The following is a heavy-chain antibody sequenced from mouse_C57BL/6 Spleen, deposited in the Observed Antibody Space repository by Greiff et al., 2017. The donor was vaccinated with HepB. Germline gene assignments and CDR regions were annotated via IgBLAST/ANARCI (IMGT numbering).Heavy chain of an antibody. CDR3: ARGSSYDYAMDY. J-gene: IGHJ4*01. CDR1: GYAFSSSW. D-gene: IGHD1-1*01. V-gene: IGHV1-82*01. Sequence: VMLVESGPELVKPGASVKISCKASGYAFSSSWMNWVKQRPGKGLEWIGRIYPGDGDTNYNGKFKGKATLTADKSSRTAYMQLSSLTSEDSAVYFCARGSSYDYAMDYWGQGTSVTVSS. CDR2: IYPGDGDT.